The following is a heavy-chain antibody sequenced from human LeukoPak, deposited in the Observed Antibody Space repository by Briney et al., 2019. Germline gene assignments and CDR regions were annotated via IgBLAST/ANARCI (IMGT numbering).Heavy chain of an antibody. CDR1: GGSISSSSYY. J-gene: IGHJ3*02. Sequence: SETLFLTCTVSGGSISSSSYYWGWIRQPPGKGLEWIGSIYYSGSTYYNPSLKSRVTISVDTSKNQFSLKLSSVTAADTAVYYCQVTAPPRSFDIWGLGTMVTVSS. CDR3: QVTAPPRSFDI. D-gene: IGHD2-21*02. CDR2: IYYSGST. V-gene: IGHV4-39*07.